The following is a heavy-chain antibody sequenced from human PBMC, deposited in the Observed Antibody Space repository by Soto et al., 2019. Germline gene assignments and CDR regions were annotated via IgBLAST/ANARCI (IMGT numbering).Heavy chain of an antibody. D-gene: IGHD3-22*01. V-gene: IGHV3-64D*06. CDR1: GFTFSSYA. Sequence: LRLSCSASGFTFSSYAMHWVRQAPGKGLEYVSAISSNGGSTYYADSVKGRFTISRDNSKNTLYLQMSSLRAEDTAVYYCVKDFIPAFYDSSGYYRSYAFDIWGQGTMVTVSS. CDR2: ISSNGGST. J-gene: IGHJ3*02. CDR3: VKDFIPAFYDSSGYYRSYAFDI.